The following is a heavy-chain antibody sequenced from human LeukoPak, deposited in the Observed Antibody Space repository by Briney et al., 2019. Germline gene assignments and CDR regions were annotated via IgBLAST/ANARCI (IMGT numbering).Heavy chain of an antibody. CDR3: TTDLEATMIRGVIVS. CDR1: GFTFTNAW. J-gene: IGHJ4*02. D-gene: IGHD3-10*01. CDR2: IKSKGDGETT. V-gene: IGHV3-15*05. Sequence: GGSLRLSCAASGFTFTNAWMTWVRQAAGKGLEWVGRIKSKGDGETTDYAAFVKGRFSMSRDDSRATMYLQMYSLEAEDTAVYYCTTDLEATMIRGVIVSWGQGALVTVSS.